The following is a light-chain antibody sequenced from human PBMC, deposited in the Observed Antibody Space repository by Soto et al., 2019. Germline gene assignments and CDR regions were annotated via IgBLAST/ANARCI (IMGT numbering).Light chain of an antibody. CDR3: QQYGSSPRRT. J-gene: IGKJ1*01. V-gene: IGKV3-20*01. CDR2: GAS. CDR1: QSITEK. Sequence: IVMTQSPDTLSVSPGERATLSCRSSQSITEKVVWYQQKSGQAPRLLIYGASSRATGIPDRFSGSGSGTDFTLTISRLEPEDFAVYYCQQYGSSPRRTFGQGTKVDTK.